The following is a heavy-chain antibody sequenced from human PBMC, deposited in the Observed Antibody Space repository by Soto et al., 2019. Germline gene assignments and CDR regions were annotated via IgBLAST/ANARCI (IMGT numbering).Heavy chain of an antibody. CDR1: GFTFSSYS. V-gene: IGHV3-48*01. CDR2: ISSSSSTI. Sequence: EVQLVESGGGLVQPGESLRLSCAASGFTFSSYSMNWVRQAPGKGLEWVSYISSSSSTIYYADSVKGRFTISRDNAKNSLYLQMNSLRAEDTAVYYCARDDILTGYYNLDYWGQGTLVTVSS. CDR3: ARDDILTGYYNLDY. D-gene: IGHD3-9*01. J-gene: IGHJ4*02.